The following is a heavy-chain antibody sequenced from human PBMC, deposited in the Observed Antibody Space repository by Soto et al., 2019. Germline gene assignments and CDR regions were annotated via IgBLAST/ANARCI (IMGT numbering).Heavy chain of an antibody. J-gene: IGHJ6*02. Sequence: EVQLVESGGGLVKPGGSLRLSCAASGFTFSNAWMNWVRQAPGKGLEWVGRIKSKTDGGTTDYAAPVKGRFTISRDNSKNTLYLQMNSLKTEDTAVYYCTTDRRTTVTTFGKRRSGYYYYGMDVWGQGTTVTVSS. CDR2: IKSKTDGGTT. V-gene: IGHV3-15*07. D-gene: IGHD4-17*01. CDR1: GFTFSNAW. CDR3: TTDRRTTVTTFGKRRSGYYYYGMDV.